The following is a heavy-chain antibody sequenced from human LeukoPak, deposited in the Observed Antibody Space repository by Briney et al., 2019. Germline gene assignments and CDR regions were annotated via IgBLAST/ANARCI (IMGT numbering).Heavy chain of an antibody. V-gene: IGHV3-7*01. D-gene: IGHD5-18*01. Sequence: GGSLRLSCAASGFTFSSHWMSWVRQAPGKGLEWVANIKKDGSEKYYVDAVKGRFTISRGNAKTSLYLQMNSLRAEDTAVYYCARHLSGITGYTYGRGIDYWGQGTLVTVSS. CDR3: ARHLSGITGYTYGRGIDY. J-gene: IGHJ4*02. CDR2: IKKDGSEK. CDR1: GFTFSSHW.